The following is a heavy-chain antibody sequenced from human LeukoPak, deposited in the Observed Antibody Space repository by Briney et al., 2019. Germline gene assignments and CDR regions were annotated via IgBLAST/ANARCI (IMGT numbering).Heavy chain of an antibody. CDR2: IYPGDSDT. CDR1: GYSFSNDW. Sequence: GVSLKISCKGSGYSFSNDWIGWVRQMPGKGLEWMGIIYPGDSDTRYSPSFQGQVTISADKSISTAYLQWSSLGASDTAMYYCARRGCNGGSCYAYWGQGTLVTVSS. V-gene: IGHV5-51*01. CDR3: ARRGCNGGSCYAY. D-gene: IGHD2-15*01. J-gene: IGHJ4*02.